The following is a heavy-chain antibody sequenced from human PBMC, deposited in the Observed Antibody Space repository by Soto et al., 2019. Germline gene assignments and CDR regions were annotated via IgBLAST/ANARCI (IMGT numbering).Heavy chain of an antibody. CDR2: IIPIFGTA. Sequence: SLKVSCKASGGTFSSYGISRVRQAPGQGLEWMGGIIPIFGTANYAQKFQGRVTITADESTSTAYMELSSLRSEDTAVYYCARDGGAAAGYYYYGMDVWGQGTTVTVSS. CDR1: GGTFSSYG. D-gene: IGHD6-13*01. J-gene: IGHJ6*02. CDR3: ARDGGAAAGYYYYGMDV. V-gene: IGHV1-69*13.